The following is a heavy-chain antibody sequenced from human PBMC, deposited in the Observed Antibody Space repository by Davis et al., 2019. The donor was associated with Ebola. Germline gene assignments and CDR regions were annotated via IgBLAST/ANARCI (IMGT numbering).Heavy chain of an antibody. Sequence: AASVKVSCKASGYIFSNYGISWVRQAPGQGLEWMGWIGPYKENTYYAQKVQGRVTITTDTSTSTDYMELRSLRSDDTAVYFCARTSIVGTTTTASDIWGQGTMVTVSS. CDR1: GYIFSNYG. CDR3: ARTSIVGTTTTASDI. J-gene: IGHJ3*02. CDR2: IGPYKENT. V-gene: IGHV1-18*04. D-gene: IGHD1-26*01.